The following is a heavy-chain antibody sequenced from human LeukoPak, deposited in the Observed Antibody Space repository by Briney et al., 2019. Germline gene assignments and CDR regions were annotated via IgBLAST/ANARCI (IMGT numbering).Heavy chain of an antibody. Sequence: PGGSLRLSCAASGFTFSSYAMSWVRQAPGKGLEWVSAISGSGGSTYYADSVKGRFTISRDNSKNTLYLQMNSLRAEDTAVYYCAKAPGHLKWLSPIVGMDVWGQGTTVTVSS. CDR3: AKAPGHLKWLSPIVGMDV. CDR1: GFTFSSYA. J-gene: IGHJ6*02. CDR2: ISGSGGST. V-gene: IGHV3-23*01. D-gene: IGHD3-3*01.